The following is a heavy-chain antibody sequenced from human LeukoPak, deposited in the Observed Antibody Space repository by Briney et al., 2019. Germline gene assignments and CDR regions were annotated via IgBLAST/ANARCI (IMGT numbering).Heavy chain of an antibody. CDR3: ARVVLPGYFAIDY. D-gene: IGHD3-9*01. Sequence: GASVKVSCKASGYTFTSYDINWVRQATGQGLEWMGWMNPNSGNTGYAQKFQGRVTMTRNTSISTPYMELSSLRSEDTAVYYCARVVLPGYFAIDYWGQGTLVTVSS. CDR1: GYTFTSYD. J-gene: IGHJ4*02. CDR2: MNPNSGNT. V-gene: IGHV1-8*01.